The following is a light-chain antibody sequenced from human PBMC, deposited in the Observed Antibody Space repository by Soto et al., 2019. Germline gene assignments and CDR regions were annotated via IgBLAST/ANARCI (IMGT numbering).Light chain of an antibody. CDR1: QSISNS. J-gene: IGKJ1*01. CDR2: EAS. CDR3: QQYNRLWT. V-gene: IGKV1-5*03. Sequence: DIQMTQSPSTLSASVGDRVTITCRATQSISNSLAWYQQKPGKAPKLLIYEASSLESGVPSRFSGSGSGTAFTLTITSLPPDDFATYYCQQYNRLWTFGQGTKVEIK.